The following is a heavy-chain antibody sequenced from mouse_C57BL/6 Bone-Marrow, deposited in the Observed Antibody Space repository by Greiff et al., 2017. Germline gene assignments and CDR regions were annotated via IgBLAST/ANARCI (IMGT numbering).Heavy chain of an antibody. D-gene: IGHD1-1*01. CDR1: GFPFRDYG. J-gene: IGHJ1*03. CDR2: ISSGSSTI. V-gene: IGHV5-17*01. CDR3: ARRYYYRSLGYFDG. Sequence: EVHLVESGGGLVKPGGSLKLSCAASGFPFRDYGMHWVRQAPETGLEWVAYISSGSSTIYYAATVKGRFTISRDNAKSTLFLQMTSLRSEDTASYYCARRYYYRSLGYFDGWGTGTTVTVSS.